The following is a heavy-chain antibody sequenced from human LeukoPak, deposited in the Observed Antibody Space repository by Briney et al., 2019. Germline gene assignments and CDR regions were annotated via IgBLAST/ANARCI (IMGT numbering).Heavy chain of an antibody. D-gene: IGHD3-10*01. CDR3: ARLHYGSGSHYIDY. J-gene: IGHJ4*02. CDR2: IYYSGST. V-gene: IGHV4-59*08. Sequence: SETLSLTCTVSGDSISSYYWSWIRQPPGKGLDWIGNIYYSGSTNYNPSLKSRVTISLDTSKNQFSLKLSSVTAADTAVYYCARLHYGSGSHYIDYWGQGTLVTVSS. CDR1: GDSISSYY.